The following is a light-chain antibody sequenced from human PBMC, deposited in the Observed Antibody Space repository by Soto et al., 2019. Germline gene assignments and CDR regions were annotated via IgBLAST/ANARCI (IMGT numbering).Light chain of an antibody. V-gene: IGKV3-20*01. Sequence: EIVLTQSPGTLSLSQGERATLSCRASHSVSSSDLAWYQQKPGQAPRLLIYGASSRGTGIPDRFSGSGSGTDFTLTISRLEPEDFAVYYWQQYGSSPFYPVGQGPKLEIK. CDR3: QQYGSSPFYP. J-gene: IGKJ2*01. CDR1: HSVSSSD. CDR2: GAS.